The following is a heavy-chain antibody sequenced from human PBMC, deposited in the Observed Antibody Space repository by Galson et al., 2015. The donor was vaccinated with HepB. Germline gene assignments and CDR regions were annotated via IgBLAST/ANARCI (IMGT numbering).Heavy chain of an antibody. V-gene: IGHV1-18*04. CDR2: ISAYNGNT. D-gene: IGHD2-15*01. CDR1: GYTFTSYG. J-gene: IGHJ3*02. Sequence: SCKASGYTFTSYGISWVRQAPGQGLEWMGWISAYNGNTNYAQKLQGRVTMTTDTSTSTAYMELRSLRSDDTAVYYCASDGSGLDAFDIWGQGTMVTVSS. CDR3: ASDGSGLDAFDI.